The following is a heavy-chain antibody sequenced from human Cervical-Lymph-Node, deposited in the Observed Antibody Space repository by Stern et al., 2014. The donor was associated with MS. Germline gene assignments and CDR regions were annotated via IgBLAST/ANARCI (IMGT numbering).Heavy chain of an antibody. CDR1: GGPITGGGYY. V-gene: IGHV4-31*03. CDR3: ARDDRSRYDY. Sequence: QLQLQESGPGLVQPSQTLSLTCSVSGGPITGGGYYWSWFRQHPAKGLEWVGHVSYNGRTYYKASLRSRISISVDTSKNQFSLTLYSVVPADTAVYFCARDDRSRYDYWGQGTLVTVSS. J-gene: IGHJ4*02. CDR2: VSYNGRT. D-gene: IGHD3-3*01.